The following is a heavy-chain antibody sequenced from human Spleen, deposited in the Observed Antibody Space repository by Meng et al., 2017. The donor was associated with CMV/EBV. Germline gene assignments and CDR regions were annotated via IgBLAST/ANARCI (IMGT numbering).Heavy chain of an antibody. CDR2: IYSDGRT. CDR3: ARGPSSSLYFDY. CDR1: GFTVSSNY. J-gene: IGHJ4*02. Sequence: GGSLRLSCAASGFTVSSNYMSWVRQAPGKGLEWVSVIYSDGRTYYADSVKGRFTISRDNSKNTLYLQMNSLRAEDTAVYYCARGPSSSLYFDYWGQGTLVTVSS. D-gene: IGHD6-6*01. V-gene: IGHV3-53*05.